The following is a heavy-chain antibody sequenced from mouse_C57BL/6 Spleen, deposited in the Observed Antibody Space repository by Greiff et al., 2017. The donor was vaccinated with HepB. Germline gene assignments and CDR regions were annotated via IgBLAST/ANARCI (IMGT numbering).Heavy chain of an antibody. CDR1: GYTFTSYW. Sequence: VQLQQSGAELVKPGASVKMSCKASGYTFTSYWITWVKQRPGQGLEWIGDIYPGSGSTNYNEKFKSKATLTVDTSSSTAYMQLSSLTSEDSAVYYCARPTMVTTVDYWGQGTTLTVSS. D-gene: IGHD2-9*01. J-gene: IGHJ2*01. CDR2: IYPGSGST. V-gene: IGHV1-55*01. CDR3: ARPTMVTTVDY.